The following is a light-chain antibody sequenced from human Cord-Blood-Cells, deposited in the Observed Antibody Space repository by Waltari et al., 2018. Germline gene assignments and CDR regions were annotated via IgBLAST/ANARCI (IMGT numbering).Light chain of an antibody. J-gene: IGKJ1*01. CDR3: QQDGSSPPWT. V-gene: IGKV3-20*01. Sequence: EIVLTQSPGTLSLSPGARATLSCRASQRGSSSYLAWYQQKPGQAPWLLIYGASSRATGIPDRFSGSGSGTDFTLTISRLEPEYFAVYYCQQDGSSPPWTFGQGTKVEIK. CDR1: QRGSSSY. CDR2: GAS.